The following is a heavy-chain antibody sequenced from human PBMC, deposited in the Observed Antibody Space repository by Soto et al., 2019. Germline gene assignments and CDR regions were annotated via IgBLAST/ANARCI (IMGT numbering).Heavy chain of an antibody. CDR2: INHSGST. Sequence: SETLSLTCAVYGGSFSGYYWSWIRQPPGKGLEWIGEINHSGSTNYNPSLKSRVTISVDTSKNQFSLKLSSVTAADTAVYYCARGEGQQLVRGWFDPWGQGTLVTVSS. V-gene: IGHV4-34*01. CDR1: GGSFSGYY. CDR3: ARGEGQQLVRGWFDP. J-gene: IGHJ5*02. D-gene: IGHD6-13*01.